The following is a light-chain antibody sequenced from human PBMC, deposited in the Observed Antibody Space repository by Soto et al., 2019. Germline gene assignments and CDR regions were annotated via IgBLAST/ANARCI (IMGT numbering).Light chain of an antibody. CDR3: QQYNNWPPGIT. V-gene: IGKV3-15*01. CDR2: GAS. J-gene: IGKJ5*01. Sequence: EIVLTQSPGTLSLSPGERATLSCRASQSVSSSFLAWYQQKPGQAPRLLIYGASTRATGIPARFSGSGSGTEFTLTISSLQSEDFAVYYCQQYNNWPPGITFGQGTRLETK. CDR1: QSVSSS.